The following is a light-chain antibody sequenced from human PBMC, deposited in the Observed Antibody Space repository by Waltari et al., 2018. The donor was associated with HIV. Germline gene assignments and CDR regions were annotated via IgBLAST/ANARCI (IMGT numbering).Light chain of an antibody. J-gene: IGLJ2*01. V-gene: IGLV3-21*02. CDR2: DDS. Sequence: YVLTQPPSVSVAPGQTARITCGGDNIAGRKVHWYQRRPGQAPALVVLDDSDRPSGIPERFSGSISGNTATLIISRVEDGDEADYYCQVWDESNEQVVFGGGTRLTVL. CDR3: QVWDESNEQVV. CDR1: NIAGRK.